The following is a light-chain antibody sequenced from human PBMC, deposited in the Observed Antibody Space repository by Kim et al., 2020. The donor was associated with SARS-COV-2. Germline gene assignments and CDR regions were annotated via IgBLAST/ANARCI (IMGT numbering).Light chain of an antibody. CDR1: QSVSSSY. Sequence: LTPGERATLPCRASQSVSSSYLAWYQQKPGQAPRLLIYGASSRATGIPDRFSGSGSGTDFTLTISRLEPEDFAVYYCQQYGSSPPTFGQGTKLEI. CDR3: QQYGSSPPT. V-gene: IGKV3-20*01. J-gene: IGKJ2*01. CDR2: GAS.